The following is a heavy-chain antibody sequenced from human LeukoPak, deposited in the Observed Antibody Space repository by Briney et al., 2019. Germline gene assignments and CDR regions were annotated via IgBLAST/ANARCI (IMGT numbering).Heavy chain of an antibody. J-gene: IGHJ4*02. CDR3: AKEYCSGTSCYQVNY. Sequence: GGSLRLSCAVSGFTFSSSAMSWVRQAPGKGLEWVSAISGSGGSTYYADSVKGRLTISRDNSKNTLYLQMNSLRAEDTAVYYCAKEYCSGTSCYQVNYWGQGTLVTVSS. CDR2: ISGSGGST. V-gene: IGHV3-23*01. CDR1: GFTFSSSA. D-gene: IGHD2-2*01.